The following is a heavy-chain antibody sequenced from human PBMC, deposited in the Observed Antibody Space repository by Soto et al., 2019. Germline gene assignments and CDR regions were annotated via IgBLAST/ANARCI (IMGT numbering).Heavy chain of an antibody. CDR3: AKDYGSVIAFSSWYYFDF. CDR2: ISGSGGST. Sequence: EVQLLESGGGLVQPGGSLRLSCAASGFTFSSYAMSWVRQAPGKGLEWVSSISGSGGSTHYADSVKGRFTISRDNSKNTLYLQMNSLGAEDTAVYSCAKDYGSVIAFSSWYYFDFWGQGTLVTVSS. D-gene: IGHD6-13*01. J-gene: IGHJ4*02. CDR1: GFTFSSYA. V-gene: IGHV3-23*01.